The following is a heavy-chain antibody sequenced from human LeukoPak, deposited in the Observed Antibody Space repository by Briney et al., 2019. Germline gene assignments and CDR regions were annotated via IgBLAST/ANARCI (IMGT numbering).Heavy chain of an antibody. D-gene: IGHD6-13*01. CDR1: GITLSNYG. CDR3: AIRKQQVVPPRAYPYYYGMDV. Sequence: GGSLRLSCAVSGITLSNYGMSWVRQAPGKGLEWVAGISGSAGGTYYADSVKGRFTTSRDKSKNTLYLLMISLRAEDTAVYYCAIRKQQVVPPRAYPYYYGMDVWGQGTTVTVSS. J-gene: IGHJ6*02. V-gene: IGHV3-23*01. CDR2: ISGSAGGT.